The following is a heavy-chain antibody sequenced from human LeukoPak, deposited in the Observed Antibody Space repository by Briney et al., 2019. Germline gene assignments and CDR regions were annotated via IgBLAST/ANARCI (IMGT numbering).Heavy chain of an antibody. J-gene: IGHJ4*02. CDR2: IYTSGST. V-gene: IGHV4-61*02. CDR3: ARTRYYYNSRSYGAPYYFDY. D-gene: IGHD3-10*01. CDR1: GGSISSGSYY. Sequence: PSETLSLTCTVSGGSISSGSYYWSWIRQPAGKGLEWIGRIYTSGSTNYNPSLKSRVTISVDTSKNQFSLKLSSVTAADTAVYHCARTRYYYNSRSYGAPYYFDYWGQGTLVTVSS.